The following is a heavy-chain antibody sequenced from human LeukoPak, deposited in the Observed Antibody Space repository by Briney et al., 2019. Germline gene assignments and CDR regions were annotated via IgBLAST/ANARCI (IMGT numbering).Heavy chain of an antibody. CDR3: ARDSADYYRSSPLAAFDI. J-gene: IGHJ3*02. Sequence: PGGSLRLSCAASGLTFSSYSMNWVRQAPGKGLEWVSSISSSSSYIYYADSVKGRFTISRDNAKNSLYLQMNSLRAEDTAVYYCARDSADYYRSSPLAAFDIWGQGTMVTVSS. CDR2: ISSSSSYI. D-gene: IGHD3-10*01. CDR1: GLTFSSYS. V-gene: IGHV3-21*01.